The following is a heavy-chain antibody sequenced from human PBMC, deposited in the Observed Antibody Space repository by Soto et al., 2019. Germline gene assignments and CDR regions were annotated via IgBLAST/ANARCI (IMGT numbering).Heavy chain of an antibody. CDR3: AREGAAPYYYYGMDV. CDR1: GGTISSGGYF. CDR2: IYYSGST. Sequence: SETLSLTCTVSGGTISSGGYFWSWIRQHPGKGLEWIGFIYYSGSTYYNPSLKSRVTISVDTSKNQFSLKLSSVTAADTAVYYCAREGAAPYYYYGMDVWGQGTTVTVSS. V-gene: IGHV4-31*03. J-gene: IGHJ6*02. D-gene: IGHD6-6*01.